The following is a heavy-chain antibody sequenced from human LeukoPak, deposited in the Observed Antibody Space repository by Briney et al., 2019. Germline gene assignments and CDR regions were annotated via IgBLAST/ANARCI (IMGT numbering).Heavy chain of an antibody. CDR3: ARDRLPDYYDSSGYIDY. J-gene: IGHJ4*02. CDR1: GGSISSGSYY. Sequence: SQTLSLTCTVSGGSISSGSYYWSWIRQPAGKGLEWIGRIYTSGSTNYNPSLKSRVTISVDTSKNQFSLKLSSVTAADTAVYYCARDRLPDYYDSSGYIDYWGQGTLVTVSS. CDR2: IYTSGST. V-gene: IGHV4-61*02. D-gene: IGHD3-22*01.